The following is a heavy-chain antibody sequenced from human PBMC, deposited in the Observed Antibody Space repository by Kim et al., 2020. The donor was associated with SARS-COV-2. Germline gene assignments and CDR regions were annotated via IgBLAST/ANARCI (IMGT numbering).Heavy chain of an antibody. Sequence: SETLSLTSAVYGGSFSGYYWSWIRQPPGKGLEWIGEINHSGSTNYNPSLKSRVTISVDTSKNQFSLKLSSVTAADTAVYYCARGRGRITMVRGAVVYFDYWGQGTLVTVSS. CDR2: INHSGST. J-gene: IGHJ4*02. D-gene: IGHD3-10*01. CDR3: ARGRGRITMVRGAVVYFDY. CDR1: GGSFSGYY. V-gene: IGHV4-34*01.